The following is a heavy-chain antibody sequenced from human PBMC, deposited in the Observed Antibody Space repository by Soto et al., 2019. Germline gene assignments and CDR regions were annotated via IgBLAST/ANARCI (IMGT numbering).Heavy chain of an antibody. Sequence: QVHLEQSGAEVKKPGSSVKVSCKFSGGTFSSYVIIWVRQAPGQGLEWMGGIIPVSGTANYAQKFHGRVTISVAAATSTAYMELSSVGFVDIAVYYCATVDRSVFLVGWFDPLGQGTLVTFSS. CDR2: IIPVSGTA. D-gene: IGHD2-8*02. V-gene: IGHV1-69*01. CDR1: GGTFSSYV. CDR3: ATVDRSVFLVGWFDP. J-gene: IGHJ5*02.